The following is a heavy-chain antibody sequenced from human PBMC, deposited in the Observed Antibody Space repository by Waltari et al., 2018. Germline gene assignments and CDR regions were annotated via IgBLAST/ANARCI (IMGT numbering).Heavy chain of an antibody. CDR2: LRASADNP. D-gene: IGHD1-26*01. CDR1: GFTFSSYD. CDR3: AIQSLSSGNYE. Sequence: EVQLLESGGGLVQPGGSLRPSCAASGFTFSSYDMSWVRQAPGKGLEWVSNLRASADNPYYADSVKGRFTTSRDNSKNTLYLQMNSLRAEDTAVYFCAIQSLSSGNYEWGQGTLVTVSS. V-gene: IGHV3-23*01. J-gene: IGHJ4*02.